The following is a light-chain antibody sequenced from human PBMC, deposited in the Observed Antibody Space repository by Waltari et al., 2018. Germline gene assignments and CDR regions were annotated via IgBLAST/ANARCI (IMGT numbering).Light chain of an antibody. CDR2: GAS. Sequence: EIVLTQSPGTLSLSPGERATLSCRASQAVSTTSLNWYQQKPGQAPRLIINGASSRAKGIPDRFSGSGSGTDFTLTISRLEPEDFAVYYCQQYDSIVLTFGGGTRVEI. J-gene: IGKJ4*01. V-gene: IGKV3-20*01. CDR3: QQYDSIVLT. CDR1: QAVSTTS.